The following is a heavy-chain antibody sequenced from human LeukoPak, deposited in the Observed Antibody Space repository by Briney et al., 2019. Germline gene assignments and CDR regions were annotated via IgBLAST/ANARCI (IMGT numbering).Heavy chain of an antibody. CDR2: IWYDGSNK. V-gene: IGHV3-33*06. CDR1: GFTFSSYG. D-gene: IGHD3-3*01. CDR3: AKESGVEYYYYYYMDV. Sequence: GESLRLSCAASGFTFSSYGMHWVRQAPGKGLEWVAVIWYDGSNKYYADSVKGRFTISRDNSKNTLYLQMNSLRAEDTAVYYCAKESGVEYYYYYYMDVWGKGTTVTVSS. J-gene: IGHJ6*03.